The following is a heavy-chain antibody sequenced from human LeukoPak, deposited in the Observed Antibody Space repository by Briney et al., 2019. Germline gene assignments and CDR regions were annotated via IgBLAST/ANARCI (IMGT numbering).Heavy chain of an antibody. CDR3: ARDGVEFYNWFDP. Sequence: AGGSLRLSCAASGFSFSNYWMHWVRQAPGKGLVRVSRINSDGSSTTYADSVKGRFTISRDNAKNTLYLQMNSLRAEDTAVYYCARDGVEFYNWFDPWGQGTLVTVSS. J-gene: IGHJ5*02. CDR2: INSDGSST. CDR1: GFSFSNYW. D-gene: IGHD2-21*01. V-gene: IGHV3-74*01.